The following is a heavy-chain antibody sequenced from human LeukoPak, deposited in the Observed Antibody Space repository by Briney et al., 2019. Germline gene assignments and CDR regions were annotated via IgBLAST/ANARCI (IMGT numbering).Heavy chain of an antibody. V-gene: IGHV1-18*01. J-gene: IGHJ4*02. CDR3: ARDPHEFSSGWSQFNY. D-gene: IGHD6-19*01. Sequence: ASVKVSCKASGYTFTSYGISWVRQAPGQGLEWMGWISTYNGNTNYAQRLQGRVTMTTDTSTSTAYLELWSLKSDDTALYYCARDPHEFSSGWSQFNYWGQGTLVTVSS. CDR1: GYTFTSYG. CDR2: ISTYNGNT.